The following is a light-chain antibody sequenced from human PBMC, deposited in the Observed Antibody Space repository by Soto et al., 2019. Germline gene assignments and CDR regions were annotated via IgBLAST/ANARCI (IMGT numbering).Light chain of an antibody. CDR3: SSYTSSSTYV. J-gene: IGLJ1*01. CDR2: EVY. V-gene: IGLV2-14*01. Sequence: QSALTQPAPVSESPGQSITISCTGTSSDVGASNYVSWYQQYPGKAPKLVIYEVYYRPSGVSTRFSGSKSGNTASLIISGLQAEDEADYYCSSYTSSSTYVFGTGTKVTVL. CDR1: SSDVGASNY.